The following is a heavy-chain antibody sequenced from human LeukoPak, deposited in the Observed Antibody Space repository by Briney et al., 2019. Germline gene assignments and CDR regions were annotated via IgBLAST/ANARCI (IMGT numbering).Heavy chain of an antibody. V-gene: IGHV3-20*04. D-gene: IGHD3-22*01. CDR3: AKDPRSSSGYYWYFDY. CDR1: GFTFDDYG. J-gene: IGHJ4*02. Sequence: PGGSLRLSCATSGFTFDDYGMNWVRQAPGKGLEWVSRINWKGVSTDYADSVKGRFTISRDNSRSTVDLQMNSLRVEDTGIYYCAKDPRSSSGYYWYFDYWGQGTLVTVSS. CDR2: INWKGVST.